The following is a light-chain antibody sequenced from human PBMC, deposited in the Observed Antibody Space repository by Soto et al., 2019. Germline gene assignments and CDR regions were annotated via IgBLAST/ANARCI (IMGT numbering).Light chain of an antibody. CDR1: QSVSNNY. J-gene: IGKJ1*01. V-gene: IGKV3-20*01. Sequence: EIVLTQSPGTLSLSPGERATLSCRASQSVSNNYLAWYQQNPGQAPRLLIYGASSRATGIPDRFSGSGSGTDFTLTISRLEPEDFAVYYCQQYGSSPRTFGHGTKVDIK. CDR2: GAS. CDR3: QQYGSSPRT.